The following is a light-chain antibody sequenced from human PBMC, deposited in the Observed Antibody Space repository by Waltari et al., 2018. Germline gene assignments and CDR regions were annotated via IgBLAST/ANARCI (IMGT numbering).Light chain of an antibody. CDR2: DKN. V-gene: IGLV1-40*01. CDR3: QSYDSSLSGSV. J-gene: IGLJ2*01. Sequence: QSVLTPPPSVSGSPGQRVTIPCTGSSSNIGAGYDVPWYQQLPGTAPKLLIYDKNNRPSGVPDRFSGSKSGTSASLAITGLQAEDEADYYCQSYDSSLSGSVFGGGTKLTVL. CDR1: SSNIGAGYD.